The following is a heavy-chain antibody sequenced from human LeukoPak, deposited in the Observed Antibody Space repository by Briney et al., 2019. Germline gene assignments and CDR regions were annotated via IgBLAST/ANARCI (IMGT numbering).Heavy chain of an antibody. CDR3: ATAIKPSYTHSRTPLDY. CDR2: FDPEDGET. V-gene: IGHV1-24*01. CDR1: GYTLTELS. Sequence: ASVKVSCKVSGYTLTELSMHWVRQAPGKGLEWMGGFDPEDGETIYAQKFQGRVTMTEDTSTDTAYMELSSLRSEDTAVYYCATAIKPSYTHSRTPLDYWGQGTLVTVSS. J-gene: IGHJ4*02. D-gene: IGHD2-2*02.